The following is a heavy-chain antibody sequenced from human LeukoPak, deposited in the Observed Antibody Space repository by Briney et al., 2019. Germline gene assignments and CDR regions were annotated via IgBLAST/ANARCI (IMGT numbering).Heavy chain of an antibody. CDR1: GYTFTGNF. Sequence: ASVKVSCKASGYTFTGNFMHWLRQAPGQGLEWMGRINPNSGDTNYAQTLQGRVTMTRDTSISTVYMELSRLRSDDTAVYYCARDLSSTSNWELDYWGQGTLVTVSS. D-gene: IGHD7-27*01. CDR2: INPNSGDT. V-gene: IGHV1-2*06. CDR3: ARDLSSTSNWELDY. J-gene: IGHJ4*02.